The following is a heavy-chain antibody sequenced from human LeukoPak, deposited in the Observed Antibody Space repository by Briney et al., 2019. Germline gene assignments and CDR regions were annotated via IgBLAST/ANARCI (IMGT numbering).Heavy chain of an antibody. J-gene: IGHJ4*02. CDR2: ISGSGGTT. CDR3: AKDFCGGDCYRPQY. V-gene: IGHV3-23*01. D-gene: IGHD2-21*02. CDR1: GFTFSNFA. Sequence: AGGSLRLSCAASGFTFSNFAMSWVRQAPGKGLEWVSYISGSGGTTYYVDSVKGRFTISRDNSKNTLYLQMNSLRAEDTAAYYCAKDFCGGDCYRPQYWGQGTLVTVSS.